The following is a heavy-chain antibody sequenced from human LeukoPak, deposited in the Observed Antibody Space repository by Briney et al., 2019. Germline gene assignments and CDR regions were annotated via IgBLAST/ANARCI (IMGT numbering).Heavy chain of an antibody. CDR2: ISAYNGNT. Sequence: ASVKVSCKASGYTFTSYGISWVRQAPGQGLEWMGWISAYNGNTNYAQKLQGRVTMTTDTSTSTAYMEPRSLRSDDTAVYYCARVSPGVGYCSSTSCYWFDPWGQGTLVTVSS. CDR1: GYTFTSYG. V-gene: IGHV1-18*04. CDR3: ARVSPGVGYCSSTSCYWFDP. J-gene: IGHJ5*02. D-gene: IGHD2-2*01.